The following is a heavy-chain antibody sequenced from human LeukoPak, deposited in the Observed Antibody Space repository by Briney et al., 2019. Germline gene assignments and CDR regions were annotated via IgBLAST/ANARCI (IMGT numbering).Heavy chain of an antibody. CDR3: ARDPSGRSSYFDY. V-gene: IGHV4-31*03. J-gene: IGHJ4*02. D-gene: IGHD5-12*01. CDR2: IYYSGST. CDR1: GGSISSGGYY. Sequence: PSQTLSLTCTVSGGSISSGGYYWSWIRQHPGKGLEWIGYIYYSGSTYYNPSLKSRVTISVDTSKNQFSLKLSSVTAAGTAVYYCARDPSGRSSYFDYWGQGTLVTVSS.